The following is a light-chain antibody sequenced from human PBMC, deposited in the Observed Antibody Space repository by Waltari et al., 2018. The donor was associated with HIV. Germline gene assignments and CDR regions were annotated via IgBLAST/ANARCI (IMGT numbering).Light chain of an antibody. V-gene: IGLV2-14*01. CDR2: EVA. CDR1: STYIGGYIY. J-gene: IGLJ3*02. CDR3: SSFTSSSFWV. Sequence: QSALTQPASVSGSPGQSITISCSVTSTYIGGYIYVSWYQQHPGHAPKLVMYEVANRPSGISNRFSGSKSGNTASLTISGLQTEDEADYYCSSFTSSSFWVFGGGTKLTVL.